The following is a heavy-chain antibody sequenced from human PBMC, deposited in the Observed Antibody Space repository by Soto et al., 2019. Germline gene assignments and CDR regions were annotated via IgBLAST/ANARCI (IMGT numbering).Heavy chain of an antibody. Sequence: QVQLVESGGGVVQPGRSLRLSCAASGFTFSSYGMHWVRQAPGKGLEWVAVIWYDGSNKYYADSVKGRFTISRDNSKNTLYLQMNSQRAEDTAVYYCARXLQWLVLDYYYGMDVWGQGTTVTVSS. D-gene: IGHD6-19*01. J-gene: IGHJ6*02. CDR2: IWYDGSNK. CDR3: ARXLQWLVLDYYYGMDV. CDR1: GFTFSSYG. V-gene: IGHV3-33*01.